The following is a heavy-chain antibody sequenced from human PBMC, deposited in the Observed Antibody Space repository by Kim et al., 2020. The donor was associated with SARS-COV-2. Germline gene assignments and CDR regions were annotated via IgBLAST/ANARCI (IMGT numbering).Heavy chain of an antibody. D-gene: IGHD3-10*01. CDR1: GGSISSSSYY. CDR3: ARVGLWFGELAEYFQH. V-gene: IGHV4-39*07. J-gene: IGHJ1*01. Sequence: SETLSLTCTVSGGSISSSSYYWGWIRQPPGKGLEWIGSIYYSGSTYYNPSLKSRVTISVDTSKNQFSLKLSSVTAADTAVYYCARVGLWFGELAEYFQHWGQGTLVTVSS. CDR2: IYYSGST.